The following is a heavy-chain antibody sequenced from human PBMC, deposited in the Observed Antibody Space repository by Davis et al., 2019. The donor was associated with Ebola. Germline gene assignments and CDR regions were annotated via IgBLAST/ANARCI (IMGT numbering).Heavy chain of an antibody. CDR1: GYTFTDYN. CDR2: VILKSGAT. D-gene: IGHD4-11*01. Sequence: ASVKVSCKASGYTFTDYNIHWMRQAPGQGLEWLGRVILKSGATNYAQKFQGRVTMTRDTSISTAYMELSSLRYDDTADYYCARGHNYAHEYWGQGTLVTVSS. J-gene: IGHJ4*02. CDR3: ARGHNYAHEY. V-gene: IGHV1-2*06.